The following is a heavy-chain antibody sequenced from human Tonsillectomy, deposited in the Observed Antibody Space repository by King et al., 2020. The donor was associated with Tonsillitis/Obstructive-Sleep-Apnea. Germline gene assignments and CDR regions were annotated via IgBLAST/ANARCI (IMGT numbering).Heavy chain of an antibody. CDR1: GFRFGDYA. D-gene: IGHD3-22*01. Sequence: VQLVESGGGLVQPGRSLKLSCTASGFRFGDYAMSWVRQAPGKGLEWVSFIRSKPYGGTIEYAASVKGRFTISRDDSRSIAYLQMNSLKTEDTAIYYCTRERMIAPYGMDVWGQGTTVIVSS. CDR3: TRERMIAPYGMDV. J-gene: IGHJ6*02. V-gene: IGHV3-49*04. CDR2: IRSKPYGGTI.